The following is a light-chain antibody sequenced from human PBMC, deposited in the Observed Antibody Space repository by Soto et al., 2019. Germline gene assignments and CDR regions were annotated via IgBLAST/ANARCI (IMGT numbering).Light chain of an antibody. CDR3: QQYDSSVYT. CDR1: QSISSW. V-gene: IGKV1-5*03. J-gene: IGKJ2*01. Sequence: DIQMTQSPSTLAASVGDRVTITCRASQSISSWLAWYQQKPGKAPKLLIYRASRLGNGVPSRFSGSGSGTEFTLTISSLKPDDVATYYCQQYDSSVYTFGQGPKLEIK. CDR2: RAS.